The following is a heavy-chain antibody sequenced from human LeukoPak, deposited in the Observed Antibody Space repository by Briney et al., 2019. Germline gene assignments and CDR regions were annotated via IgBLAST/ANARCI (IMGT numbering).Heavy chain of an antibody. V-gene: IGHV5-51*01. CDR3: ARRRGHHVDY. J-gene: IGHJ4*02. Sequence: WMGIIYPSDSDTRYSPSFQGQVTISADKSISTAYLQWSSLTASDTAMYYCARRRGHHVDYWGQGTLVTVSS. CDR2: IYPSDSDT.